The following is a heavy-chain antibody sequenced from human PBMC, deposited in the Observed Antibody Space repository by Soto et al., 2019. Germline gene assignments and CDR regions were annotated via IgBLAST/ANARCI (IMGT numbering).Heavy chain of an antibody. V-gene: IGHV3-23*04. CDR1: GFTFSSHG. J-gene: IGHJ3*02. Sequence: EAQLVESGGELVQPGGSLRLSCAASGFTFSSHGMSWVRQAPGKGLEWIAGLSRRGGSTYYADSVKGRFTISRDNSKNTLNLIMNSLRVEDTALYYCAKDGQFRTDGFDIWGQGTMVTVSS. CDR3: AKDGQFRTDGFDI. CDR2: LSRRGGST. D-gene: IGHD1-1*01.